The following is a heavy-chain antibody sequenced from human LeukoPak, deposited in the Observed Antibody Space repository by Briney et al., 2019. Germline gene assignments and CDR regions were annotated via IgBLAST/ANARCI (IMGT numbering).Heavy chain of an antibody. CDR1: GGSFSGYY. V-gene: IGHV4-34*01. D-gene: IGHD4-23*01. CDR3: ARGLTTVAMYNWFDP. J-gene: IGHJ5*02. Sequence: PSETLSLTCAVYGGSFSGYYWSWIRQPPGKGLEWIGEINHSDTNYNPSLKSRVTISVDTSKNQFSLKLSSVTAADTAVYYCARGLTTVAMYNWFDPGAREPWSPSPQ. CDR2: INHSDT.